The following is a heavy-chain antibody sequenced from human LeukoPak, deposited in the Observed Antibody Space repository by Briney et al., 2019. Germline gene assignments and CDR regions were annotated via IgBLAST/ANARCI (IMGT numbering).Heavy chain of an antibody. D-gene: IGHD3-22*01. CDR2: ILFSRSNK. Sequence: ILFSRSNKYYLDSRKGRFTISRDNSKNSLSMKMNSLTAEDTAMYYCARAVDKGTGYYMDFWGQGTLVTVSS. CDR3: ARAVDKGTGYYMDF. V-gene: IGHV3-30*03. J-gene: IGHJ4*02.